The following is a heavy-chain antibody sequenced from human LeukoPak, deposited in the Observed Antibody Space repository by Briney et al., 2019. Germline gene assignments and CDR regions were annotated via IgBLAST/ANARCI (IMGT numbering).Heavy chain of an antibody. CDR2: IRYDGSNK. CDR3: AKDGSGSLYYFDY. CDR1: GFTFSSYG. V-gene: IGHV3-30*02. Sequence: GGSLRLSCAASGFTFSSYGMHWVLQAPGKGLEWVAFIRYDGSNKYYADSVKGRFTISRDNSKNTLYLQMNSLRAEDTAVYYCAKDGSGSLYYFDYWGQGTLVTVSS. J-gene: IGHJ4*02. D-gene: IGHD3-10*01.